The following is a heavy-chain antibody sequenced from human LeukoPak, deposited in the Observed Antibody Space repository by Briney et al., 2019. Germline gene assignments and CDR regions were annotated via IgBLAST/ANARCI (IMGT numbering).Heavy chain of an antibody. CDR2: ISGSGGGST. Sequence: GGSLRLSCAASGFTFSSYAMSWVHQAPGKGLEWVSGISGSGGGSTYDADSVKGRFTISRDNSKNTLYLQMNSLRAEDTAVYYCARVPSGSFRGRGYWGQGTLVTVSS. D-gene: IGHD1-26*01. V-gene: IGHV3-23*01. J-gene: IGHJ4*02. CDR3: ARVPSGSFRGRGY. CDR1: GFTFSSYA.